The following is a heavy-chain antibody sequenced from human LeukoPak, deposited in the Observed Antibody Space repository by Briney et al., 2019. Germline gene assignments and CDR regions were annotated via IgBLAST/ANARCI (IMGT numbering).Heavy chain of an antibody. J-gene: IGHJ4*02. CDR2: IYHSGST. D-gene: IGHD3-16*01. CDR1: GYSISSGYY. Sequence: SETLSLTCTVSGYSISSGYYWGWIRQPPGKGLEWIGSIYHSGSTYYNPSLKSRVTISVDTSKNQFSLKLSSVTAADTAMYYCARDGGGFWGQGTLVTVSS. CDR3: ARDGGGF. V-gene: IGHV4-38-2*02.